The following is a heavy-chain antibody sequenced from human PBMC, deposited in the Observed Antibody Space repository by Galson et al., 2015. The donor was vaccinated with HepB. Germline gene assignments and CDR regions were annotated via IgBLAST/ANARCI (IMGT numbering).Heavy chain of an antibody. V-gene: IGHV4-39*01. CDR2: IYYSGST. D-gene: IGHD3-10*01. CDR1: GGSISSSSYY. J-gene: IGHJ6*03. Sequence: ETLSLTCTVSGGSISSSSYYWGWIRQPPGKGLEWIGSIYYSGSTYYNPSLKSRVTISVDTSKNQFSLKLSSVTAADTAVYYCARPYGFGATPNMDVWGKGTTVTVSS. CDR3: ARPYGFGATPNMDV.